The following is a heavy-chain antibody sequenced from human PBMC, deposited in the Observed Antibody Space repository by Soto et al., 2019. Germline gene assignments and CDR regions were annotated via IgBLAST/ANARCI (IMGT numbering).Heavy chain of an antibody. CDR1: GGSFNKYA. CDR3: ARGNEYCSSTSCYIEVGMDV. CDR2: IIPLLGTA. J-gene: IGHJ6*02. D-gene: IGHD2-2*01. V-gene: IGHV1-69*01. Sequence: QVQLVRSGAEVKKPGSSVKVSCKASGGSFNKYALSWVRQAPGQGLEWMGGIIPLLGTANYAQKFQGRVTITADESKSAAYMELRSLRAEDTAVYYCARGNEYCSSTSCYIEVGMDVWGQGTTVTVSS.